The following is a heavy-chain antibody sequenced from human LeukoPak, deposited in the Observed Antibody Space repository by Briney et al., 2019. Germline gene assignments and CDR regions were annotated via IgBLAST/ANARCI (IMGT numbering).Heavy chain of an antibody. J-gene: IGHJ6*02. Sequence: ASVKVSCKASGGTFSSYAISWVRQAPGQGLEWMGGIIPIFGTANYAQKFQGRVTITADESTSTAYMELSSLRPEDTAVYYCARLYDYSNYVEYGMDVWGQGTTVTVSS. CDR3: ARLYDYSNYVEYGMDV. CDR1: GGTFSSYA. V-gene: IGHV1-69*13. D-gene: IGHD4-11*01. CDR2: IIPIFGTA.